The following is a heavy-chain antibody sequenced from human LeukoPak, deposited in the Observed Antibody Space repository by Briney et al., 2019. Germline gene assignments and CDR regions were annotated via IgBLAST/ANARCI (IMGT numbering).Heavy chain of an antibody. CDR1: GFTFSSYA. CDR3: AREKSGYYYGMDV. Sequence: GGSLKLSCAASGFTFSSYAMHWVRQAPGKGREGVAVISYDGSNKYYADSVKGRFTISRDNSKNTLYLQMNSLRAEDTAVYYCAREKSGYYYGMDVWGQGTTVTVSS. D-gene: IGHD3-10*01. J-gene: IGHJ6*02. V-gene: IGHV3-30-3*01. CDR2: ISYDGSNK.